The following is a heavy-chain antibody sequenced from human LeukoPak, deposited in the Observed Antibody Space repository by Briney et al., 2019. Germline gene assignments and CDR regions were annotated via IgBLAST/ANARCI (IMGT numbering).Heavy chain of an antibody. Sequence: PGASLRLSCAASGFTFSNYAMSWARQAPGKGLDWVSAITGSGGNTYYADSVKGRFTISRDNSKNTLYLQMNSLRAEDTAVYYCAKWGDYDVLTGYYVSDYWGQGALVTVSS. CDR1: GFTFSNYA. V-gene: IGHV3-23*01. CDR3: AKWGDYDVLTGYYVSDY. J-gene: IGHJ4*02. D-gene: IGHD3-9*01. CDR2: ITGSGGNT.